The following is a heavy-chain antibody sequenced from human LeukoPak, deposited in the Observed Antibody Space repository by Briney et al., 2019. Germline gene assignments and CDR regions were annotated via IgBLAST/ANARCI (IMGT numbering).Heavy chain of an antibody. D-gene: IGHD3-9*01. CDR1: GYTFTHYY. J-gene: IGHJ4*02. CDR3: ARDRKVLTGSFDY. CDR2: INPNSGNT. V-gene: IGHV1-2*02. Sequence: ASVTVSYMPSGYTFTHYYMYWVRQAPGQGLEWMGWINPNSGNTNYAQKFQGRVTMTRDTSISTASMELSRLTSDDTAVYYCARDRKVLTGSFDYWGQGTLVTVSS.